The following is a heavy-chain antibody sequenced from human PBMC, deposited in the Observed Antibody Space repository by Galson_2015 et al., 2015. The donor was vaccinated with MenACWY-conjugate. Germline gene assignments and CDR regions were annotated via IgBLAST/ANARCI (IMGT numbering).Heavy chain of an antibody. CDR3: ARKGGDPASLDY. CDR1: KFTFSSYD. D-gene: IGHD2-2*01. V-gene: IGHV3-33*01. CDR2: IWYDRSNQ. Sequence: SLRLSCAASKFTFSSYDMVWVRQAPGKGLEWVAAIWYDRSNQHYADSVKGRFTISRDNSKNTLYLQMNSLRAEDSAVYYCARKGGDPASLDYWGQGTLVTVSS. J-gene: IGHJ4*02.